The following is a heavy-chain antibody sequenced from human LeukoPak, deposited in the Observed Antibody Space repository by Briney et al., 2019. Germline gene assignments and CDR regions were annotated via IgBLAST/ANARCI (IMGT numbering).Heavy chain of an antibody. D-gene: IGHD2-15*01. J-gene: IGHJ2*01. CDR3: ARDGLAAATLHWCFDL. Sequence: PGGTLRLSCAASGFTFSNYGMSWVRQAPGKGLEWVSSISSSSSYIYYADSVKGRFTISRDNARNSLYLQMNSLRAEDTAVYYCARDGLAAATLHWCFDLWGRGTLVTVSS. CDR1: GFTFSNYG. CDR2: ISSSSSYI. V-gene: IGHV3-21*01.